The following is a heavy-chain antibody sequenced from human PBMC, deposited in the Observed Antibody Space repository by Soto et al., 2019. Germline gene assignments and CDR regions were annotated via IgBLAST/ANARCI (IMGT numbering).Heavy chain of an antibody. CDR2: INPDGSEK. J-gene: IGHJ4*02. Sequence: GGSLRLSCAASGFTISTYWMSWVRQAPGKGLEWVARINPDGSEKYYVDSVKGRFTVSRDNAKNSLYLQMNGLRAEDTAVYYWAREAFWGKGSLVTVSS. V-gene: IGHV3-7*01. CDR3: AREAF. CDR1: GFTISTYW.